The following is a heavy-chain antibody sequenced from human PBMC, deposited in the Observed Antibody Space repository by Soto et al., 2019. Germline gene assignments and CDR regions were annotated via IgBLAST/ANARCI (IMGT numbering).Heavy chain of an antibody. V-gene: IGHV4-31*03. CDR2: INYRGTT. J-gene: IGHJ4*02. D-gene: IGHD6-13*01. CDR1: GGPIINGDTY. Sequence: QVQLQESGPGLVKPSQTLSLTCTVSGGPIINGDTYLNWIRQHPEKGLEWMGYINYRGTTNYHPALKSRMLISIDTSKNQFSLRLTSVTAADTDVYFCARDAPGAAPYWGQGTLVTVSS. CDR3: ARDAPGAAPY.